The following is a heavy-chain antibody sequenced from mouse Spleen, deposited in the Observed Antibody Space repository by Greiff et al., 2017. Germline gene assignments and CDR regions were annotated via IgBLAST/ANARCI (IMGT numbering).Heavy chain of an antibody. J-gene: IGHJ2*01. CDR3: ARWGFFFDY. D-gene: IGHD3-1*01. CDR2: INPGSGGT. Sequence: QVQLKQSGAELVRPGTSVKVSCKASGYAFTNYLIEWVKQRPGQGLEWIGVINPGSGGTNYNEKFKGKATLTADKSSSTAYMQLSSLTSEDSAVYFCARWGFFFDYWGQGTTLTVSS. V-gene: IGHV1-54*01. CDR1: GYAFTNYL.